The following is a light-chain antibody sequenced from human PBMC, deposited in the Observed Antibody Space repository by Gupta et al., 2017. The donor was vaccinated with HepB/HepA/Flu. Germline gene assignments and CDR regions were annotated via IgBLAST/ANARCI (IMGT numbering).Light chain of an antibody. CDR3: QQYGSSPPVT. V-gene: IGKV3-20*01. J-gene: IGKJ4*01. CDR2: GAS. Sequence: ESALPQSPGTLSLSPGERATLSCRASQSVSSSYLAWYQQKPGQAPRLLIYGASSRATGIPDRFSGSGSGTDFTLTISRLEPEDFAVYYCQQYGSSPPVTFGGGTKVEIK. CDR1: QSVSSSY.